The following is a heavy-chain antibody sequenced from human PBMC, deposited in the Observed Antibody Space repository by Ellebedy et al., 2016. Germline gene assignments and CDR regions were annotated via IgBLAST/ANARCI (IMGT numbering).Heavy chain of an antibody. CDR1: GFTFSSNA. J-gene: IGHJ6*02. CDR2: ISGSGGST. Sequence: GGSLRLXXAASGFTFSSNARSWVRQAPGKGLEWVSAISGSGGSTYYADSVKGRFTISRDNSKNTLYLQMNSLRAEDTAVYYCASTYGDYYYGMDVWGQGTTVTVSS. CDR3: ASTYGDYYYGMDV. V-gene: IGHV3-23*01. D-gene: IGHD4-17*01.